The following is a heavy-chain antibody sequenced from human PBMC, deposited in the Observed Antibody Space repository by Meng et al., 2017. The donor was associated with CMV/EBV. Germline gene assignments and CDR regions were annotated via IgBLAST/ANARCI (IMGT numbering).Heavy chain of an antibody. J-gene: IGHJ6*02. Sequence: LKISCAASGFTFSSYGMHWVRQAPGKGLEWVAFIRYDGSNKYYADSVKGRFTISRDNSKNTLYLQMNSLRAEDTAVYYCAKDGGEGGQLWLPSYYYYGMDVWGQGTTVTVSS. V-gene: IGHV3-30*02. CDR1: GFTFSSYG. CDR3: AKDGGEGGQLWLPSYYYYGMDV. CDR2: IRYDGSNK. D-gene: IGHD5-18*01.